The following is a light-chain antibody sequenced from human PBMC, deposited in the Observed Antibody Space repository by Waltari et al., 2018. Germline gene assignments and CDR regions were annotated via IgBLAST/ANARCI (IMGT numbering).Light chain of an antibody. CDR1: QSVSKY. J-gene: IGKJ1*01. CDR3: QNHERLPAK. V-gene: IGKV3-20*01. Sequence: EVVLTQSPGTLSLSPGERATLSCRASQSVSKYLAWYQQRPGQAPRLLIYAASTRATGIPDRFSGSGYGTDFSLTISRPEPEDFAVYYCQNHERLPAKFGQGTKVEIK. CDR2: AAS.